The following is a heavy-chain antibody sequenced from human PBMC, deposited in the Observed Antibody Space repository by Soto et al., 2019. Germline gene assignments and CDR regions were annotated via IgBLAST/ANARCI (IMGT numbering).Heavy chain of an antibody. CDR3: AREDSIIIPAVSDF. CDR2: ISKSDYT. J-gene: IGHJ4*02. D-gene: IGHD2-2*01. Sequence: GGSLRLSCTVSGFAFNNYGINWVRQAPGKGLEWVSSISKSDYTYYSDSVKGRFTISRDNAKNSVSLQMNTLRVEDTAVYYCAREDSIIIPAVSDFWXQGTLLTVSS. CDR1: GFAFNNYG. V-gene: IGHV3-21*01.